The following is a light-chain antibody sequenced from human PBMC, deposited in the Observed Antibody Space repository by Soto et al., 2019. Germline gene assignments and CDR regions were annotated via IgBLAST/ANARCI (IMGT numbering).Light chain of an antibody. V-gene: IGKV1-13*02. J-gene: IGKJ4*01. CDR2: DAS. CDR3: QQFNSYPLT. Sequence: AIQLTQSPSSLSASVGDRVTITCRASQGISSALAWYQQKQGKAPKLLIYDASSLESRVPSRFSGSGSGTDFTLTISSLQPEDFATYYCQQFNSYPLTFGGGTKVEIK. CDR1: QGISSA.